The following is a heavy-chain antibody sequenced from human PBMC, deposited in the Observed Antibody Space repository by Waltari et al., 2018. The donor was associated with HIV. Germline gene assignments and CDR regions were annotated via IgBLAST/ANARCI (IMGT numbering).Heavy chain of an antibody. CDR3: ARPRWNSKYYYDSSGYYTFDY. J-gene: IGHJ4*02. Sequence: QVQLVQSGAEVKKPGSSVKVSCKASGGTFSRYAISWVRQAPGQGLEWMGGIIPIFGTANYAQKFQGRVTITADESTSTAYMELSSLRSEDTAVYYCARPRWNSKYYYDSSGYYTFDYWGQGTLVTVSS. V-gene: IGHV1-69*12. D-gene: IGHD3-22*01. CDR1: GGTFSRYA. CDR2: IIPIFGTA.